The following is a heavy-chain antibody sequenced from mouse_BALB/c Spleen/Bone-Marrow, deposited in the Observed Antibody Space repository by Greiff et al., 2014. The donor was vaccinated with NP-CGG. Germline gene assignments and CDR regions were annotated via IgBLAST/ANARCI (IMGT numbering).Heavy chain of an antibody. V-gene: IGHV2-9*02. D-gene: IGHD2-4*01. CDR1: GFSLTSCG. J-gene: IGHJ1*01. CDR3: ARDPIYYDYDWYFDV. CDR2: IWAGGST. Sequence: VQLQQSGPGLVAPSQSLSITCTVSGFSLTSCGVHWVRQPPGKGLEWLGVIWAGGSTNYNSALMSRLSISKDNSKSQVFLKMNSLQTDDTAMYYCARDPIYYDYDWYFDVWGAGTTVTVSS.